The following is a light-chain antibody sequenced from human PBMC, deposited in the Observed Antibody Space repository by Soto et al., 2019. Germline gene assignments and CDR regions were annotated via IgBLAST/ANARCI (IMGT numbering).Light chain of an antibody. CDR1: NIGSKA. Sequence: SSELTQPPSVSVAPGQTARITCGGNNIGSKAVHWYQQRPGQAPVLVVYDDRDRPSGIPERISGSNSGNTASLTISGLQAEDEAYYYCSSYTTSTSFILFGGGTKLTVL. CDR3: SSYTTSTSFIL. J-gene: IGLJ2*01. V-gene: IGLV3-21*02. CDR2: DDR.